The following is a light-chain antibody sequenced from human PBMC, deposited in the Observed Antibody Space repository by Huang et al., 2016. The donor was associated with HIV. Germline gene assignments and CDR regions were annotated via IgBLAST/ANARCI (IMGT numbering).Light chain of an antibody. CDR1: QGVSRN. J-gene: IGKJ5*01. CDR2: DAS. Sequence: EIVLTPSPATLSLSPGERATLSCRASQGVSRNLGLYQQKFGQAPMLFIYDASTRATGIPARFSGSGSGTNFTLTISSLEPEDCAVYYCQQRDTFGPGTRLEIK. CDR3: QQRDT. V-gene: IGKV3-11*01.